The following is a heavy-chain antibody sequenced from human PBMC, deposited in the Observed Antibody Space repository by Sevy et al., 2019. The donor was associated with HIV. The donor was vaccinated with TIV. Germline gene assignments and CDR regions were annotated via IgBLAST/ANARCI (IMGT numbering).Heavy chain of an antibody. J-gene: IGHJ6*02. CDR2: ISWDGGST. V-gene: IGHV3-43*01. D-gene: IGHD3-10*01. CDR3: AKDSGSKKDYYYYYGMDV. CDR1: GFTFDDYT. Sequence: GGSLRLSCAASGFTFDDYTMHWVRQAPGKGLEWVSLISWDGGSTYYADSVKGRFTISIDNSKNSLYLQMNSLRTEDTALYYCAKDSGSKKDYYYYYGMDVWGQGTTVTVSS.